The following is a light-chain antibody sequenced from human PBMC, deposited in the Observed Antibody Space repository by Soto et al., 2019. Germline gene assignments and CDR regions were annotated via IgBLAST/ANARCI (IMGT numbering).Light chain of an antibody. V-gene: IGLV2-23*02. CDR1: NSDVGKYDF. Sequence: QAVVTQPASVSGTPGQSITISCTGTNSDVGKYDFVSWYQHYPDKAPKFIIYEVNKRPSGVSHRFSGSKSGSTASLTISGLQAEDEAHYYCCSYTSSETVVFGGGTKLTV. J-gene: IGLJ3*02. CDR2: EVN. CDR3: CSYTSSETVV.